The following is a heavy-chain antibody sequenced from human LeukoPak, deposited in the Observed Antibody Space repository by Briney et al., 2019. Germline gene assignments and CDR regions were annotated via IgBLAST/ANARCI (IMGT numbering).Heavy chain of an antibody. CDR1: TFAVSAYH. D-gene: IGHD2/OR15-2a*01. CDR2: FLNDGRA. CDR3: AKDRSTTVSNTLGYFDY. J-gene: IGHJ4*02. V-gene: IGHV3-53*01. Sequence: GGSLRLSCAASTFAVSAYHVTWVRQTPGRGLEWVSVFLNDGRAFYADSVRGRFTISTDNSGNTVDPQMNSLGAEDTAVYYCAKDRSTTVSNTLGYFDYWGQGTLVTVSS.